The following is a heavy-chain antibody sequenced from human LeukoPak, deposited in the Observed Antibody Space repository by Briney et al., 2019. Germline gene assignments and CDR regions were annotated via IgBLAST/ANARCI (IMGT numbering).Heavy chain of an antibody. D-gene: IGHD3-3*01. CDR2: IYPADSDT. CDR3: ASLSYYNSWSGFDY. V-gene: IGHV5-51*01. Sequence: GESLQISCKGSGYIFSNYWIGWVRQMPGKGLEWMGIIYPADSDTKYSPPFQGQVTISADKSINTAYLQWSSLKASDTAMYYCASLSYYNSWSGFDYWGQGTLVTVSS. J-gene: IGHJ4*02. CDR1: GYIFSNYW.